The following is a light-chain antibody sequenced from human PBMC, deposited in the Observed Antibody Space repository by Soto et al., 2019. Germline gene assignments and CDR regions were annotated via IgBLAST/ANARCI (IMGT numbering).Light chain of an antibody. V-gene: IGKV1-33*01. J-gene: IGKJ1*01. CDR1: QDISNY. CDR2: DTS. Sequence: DIQMTQSPSSLSASIGDRVTITCQASQDISNYLNWYQQKPGKAPKLLIYDTSNLETGVPSRFSGDGAGNSYVITISGLQPEDIATYYCQQYANLPWTFGRGTKVEVK. CDR3: QQYANLPWT.